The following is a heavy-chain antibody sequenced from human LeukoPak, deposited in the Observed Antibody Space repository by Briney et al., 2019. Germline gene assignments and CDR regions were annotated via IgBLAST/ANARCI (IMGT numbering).Heavy chain of an antibody. J-gene: IGHJ4*02. Sequence: PSETLSLTCTVSGGSISSSSYYWGWIRQPPGKGLEWIGSIYHSGNTYYNPSLKSRVTISVDTSKNQFSLKLNSVTAADTAVYYCARAGYGDSDFDYWGQGTLVTVSS. CDR1: GGSISSSSYY. CDR2: IYHSGNT. V-gene: IGHV4-39*07. D-gene: IGHD4-17*01. CDR3: ARAGYGDSDFDY.